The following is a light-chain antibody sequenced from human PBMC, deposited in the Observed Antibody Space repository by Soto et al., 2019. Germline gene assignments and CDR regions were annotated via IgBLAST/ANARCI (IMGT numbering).Light chain of an antibody. J-gene: IGKJ1*01. CDR2: RAS. V-gene: IGKV1-5*03. CDR1: HNINNL. Sequence: DIQMTQSPSTLSASVGDRVTIDCRASHNINNLLAWYQQKPGEALKLLIFRASNLYSGVPPRFSGSGSGTQFTLTINGLQPDDFATYYCQQYNNYEWTFGQATKVEVK. CDR3: QQYNNYEWT.